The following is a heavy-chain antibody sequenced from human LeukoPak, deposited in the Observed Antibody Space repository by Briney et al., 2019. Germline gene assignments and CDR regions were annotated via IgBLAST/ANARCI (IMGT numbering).Heavy chain of an antibody. CDR1: GYSIRSGYY. J-gene: IGHJ6*03. CDR2: IYHSGIT. D-gene: IGHD4-17*01. Sequence: SETLSLTCTVSGYSIRSGYYWGWIRQPPRKGLEWIGSIYHSGITYYNPSLKSRVTISVDTSKNQFSLKLSSVTAADTAVYYCARDNSEDYGDYYYYYMDVWGKGTTVTVSS. V-gene: IGHV4-38-2*02. CDR3: ARDNSEDYGDYYYYYMDV.